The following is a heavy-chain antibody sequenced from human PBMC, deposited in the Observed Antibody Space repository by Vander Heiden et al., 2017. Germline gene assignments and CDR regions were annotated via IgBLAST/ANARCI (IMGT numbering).Heavy chain of an antibody. CDR2: IKQDGSEK. V-gene: IGHV3-7*01. CDR3: ARDGDDSWTGYSYYYYYGMDV. CDR1: GFTFSSYW. Sequence: EVQLVESGGGLVQPGGSLRLSCAASGFTFSSYWMSWVRQAPGKGLEWGANIKQDGSEKYYVDSVKGRFTISRDNAKNSLYLQMNSLRAEDTAVYYCARDGDDSWTGYSYYYYYGMDVWGQGTTVTVSS. J-gene: IGHJ6*02. D-gene: IGHD3-9*01.